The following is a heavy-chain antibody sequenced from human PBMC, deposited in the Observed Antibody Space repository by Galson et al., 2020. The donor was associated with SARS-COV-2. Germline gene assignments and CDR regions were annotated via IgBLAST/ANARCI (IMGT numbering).Heavy chain of an antibody. CDR2: ISSSSSYI. Sequence: GESLKISCAASGFTFSSYSMNWVRQAPGKGLEWVSSISSSSSYIYYADSVKGRFTISRDNAKNSLYLQMNSLRAEDTAVYYCARDGIAVAGTEVSDAFDIWGQGTMVTVSS. CDR1: GFTFSSYS. CDR3: ARDGIAVAGTEVSDAFDI. D-gene: IGHD6-19*01. J-gene: IGHJ3*02. V-gene: IGHV3-21*01.